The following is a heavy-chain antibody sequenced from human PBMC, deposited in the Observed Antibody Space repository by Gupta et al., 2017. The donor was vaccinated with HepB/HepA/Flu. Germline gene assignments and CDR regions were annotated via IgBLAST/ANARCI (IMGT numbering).Heavy chain of an antibody. Sequence: QVQLQESGPGLVKPSETLSLICTVSGDSIRGSYWSWIRQSPGKGLEWIGFIWNSETTNYNPSLKGRITMSIETSENQVSLDVSSVTAADTAVYYCARHWGGYSGYDSTFESWGQGTLVTVSS. J-gene: IGHJ4*02. V-gene: IGHV4-59*08. D-gene: IGHD5-12*01. CDR2: IWNSETT. CDR1: GDSIRGSY. CDR3: ARHWGGYSGYDSTFES.